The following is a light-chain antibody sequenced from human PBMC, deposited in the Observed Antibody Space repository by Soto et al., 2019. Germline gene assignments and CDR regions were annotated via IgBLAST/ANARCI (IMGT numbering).Light chain of an antibody. CDR1: QSISTY. CDR3: QQSYSTPIT. J-gene: IGKJ5*01. Sequence: DIQMTQSPSSLSASVGNRVTITCRPSQSISTYLNWYQQKPGKAPNLLIYTTSSLHSGVPSRFSGSGSGTDFTLTISSLQPEDFATYYCQQSYSTPITFGQGTRLEIK. V-gene: IGKV1-39*01. CDR2: TTS.